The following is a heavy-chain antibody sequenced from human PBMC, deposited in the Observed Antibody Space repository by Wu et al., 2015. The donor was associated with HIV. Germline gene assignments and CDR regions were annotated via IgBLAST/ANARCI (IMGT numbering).Heavy chain of an antibody. CDR1: GYTFTGYY. J-gene: IGHJ2*01. Sequence: QVQLVQSGAEVKKPGASVKVSCKASGYTFTGYYMHWVRQAPGQGLEWMGWINPNSGGTNYAQKFQGRVTMTRDTSISTAYMELSRLRSDDTAVYYCARDPGIYDRASGYFDLWGRGTLVHCLL. D-gene: IGHD3-9*01. CDR3: ARDPGIYDRASGYFDL. V-gene: IGHV1-2*02. CDR2: INPNSGGT.